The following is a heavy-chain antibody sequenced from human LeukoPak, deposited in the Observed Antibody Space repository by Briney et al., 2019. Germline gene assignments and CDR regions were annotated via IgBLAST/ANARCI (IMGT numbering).Heavy chain of an antibody. CDR3: AKDVRVLLNWNSVQNFDY. CDR1: GFTFRRYA. J-gene: IGHJ4*02. D-gene: IGHD1-7*01. V-gene: IGHV3-64*04. Sequence: GGSLRLSCSASGFTFRRYAMYWVRQAPGKGLEYVSAISSSGGSTHYAGSVKGRFTISRDNSQSTLYLQMNSLRAEDTAVYYCAKDVRVLLNWNSVQNFDYWGQGTLVTVSS. CDR2: ISSSGGST.